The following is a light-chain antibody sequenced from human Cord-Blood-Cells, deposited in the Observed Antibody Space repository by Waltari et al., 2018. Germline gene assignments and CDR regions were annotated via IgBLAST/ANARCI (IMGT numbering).Light chain of an antibody. V-gene: IGLV2-11*01. J-gene: IGLJ2*01. CDR1: SSDVGGYNY. Sequence: QSPLTQPRAVSGSPGQPLTLSCTGTSSDVGGYNYVSWYPQHPGKAPKLMIYDVSKRPSGVPDRFCGSKSGNTASLTISGLQAEDEADYYCCSYAGSYTLVFGGGTKLTVL. CDR2: DVS. CDR3: CSYAGSYTLV.